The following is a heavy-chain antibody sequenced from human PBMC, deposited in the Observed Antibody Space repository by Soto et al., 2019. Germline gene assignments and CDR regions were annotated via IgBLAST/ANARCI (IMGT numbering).Heavy chain of an antibody. CDR1: GFTFSSYA. Sequence: GGSLRLSCAASGFTFSSYAMSWVRQAPGKGLEWVSAISGSGGSTYYADSVKGRFTISRDNSKNRLYLQMNSLRAEDTAVYYCAKDQYVVQSSYCGGDCYPGGFDYWGQGTLVTVSS. D-gene: IGHD2-21*01. J-gene: IGHJ4*02. V-gene: IGHV3-23*01. CDR3: AKDQYVVQSSYCGGDCYPGGFDY. CDR2: ISGSGGST.